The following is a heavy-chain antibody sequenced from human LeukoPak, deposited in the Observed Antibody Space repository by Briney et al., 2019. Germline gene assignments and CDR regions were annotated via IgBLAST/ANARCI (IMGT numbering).Heavy chain of an antibody. J-gene: IGHJ6*03. CDR3: ARRGAWSSGYQGTTYYMDV. CDR1: GFTFSSYG. Sequence: SLTLSCAASGFTFSSYGMHWVRQAPGKGLAGVAFIRYYGSNKYYADSVKGRFTISRDNSKNTLYLQMNSLRAEDTAVYYCARRGAWSSGYQGTTYYMDVWGKGTTVTVSS. CDR2: IRYYGSNK. V-gene: IGHV3-30*02. D-gene: IGHD3-22*01.